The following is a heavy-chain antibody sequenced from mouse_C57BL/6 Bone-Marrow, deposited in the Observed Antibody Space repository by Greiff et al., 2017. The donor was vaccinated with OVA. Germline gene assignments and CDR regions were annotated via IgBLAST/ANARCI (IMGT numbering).Heavy chain of an antibody. D-gene: IGHD1-1*01. Sequence: QVQLKQSGAELVRPGASVTLSCKASGYTFTDYEMHWVKQTPVHGLEWIGAIDPETGGTAYNQKFKGKAILTADKSSSTAYMELRSLTSEDSAVYYCTRRKIYYYGSSPYYFDYWGQGTTLTVSS. CDR3: TRRKIYYYGSSPYYFDY. CDR1: GYTFTDYE. CDR2: IDPETGGT. J-gene: IGHJ2*01. V-gene: IGHV1-15*01.